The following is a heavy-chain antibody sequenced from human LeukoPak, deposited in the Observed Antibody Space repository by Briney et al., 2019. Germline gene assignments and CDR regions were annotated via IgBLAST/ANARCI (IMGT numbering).Heavy chain of an antibody. D-gene: IGHD1-7*01. CDR2: IYYSGST. CDR1: GGSISSYY. Sequence: SETLSLTCTVSGGSISSYYWSWTRQPPGKGLEWIGYIYYSGSTNYNPSLKSRVTISVDTSKNQFSLKLSSVTAADTAVYYCARSGTTSGAYYWGQGTLVTVSS. J-gene: IGHJ4*02. V-gene: IGHV4-59*01. CDR3: ARSGTTSGAYY.